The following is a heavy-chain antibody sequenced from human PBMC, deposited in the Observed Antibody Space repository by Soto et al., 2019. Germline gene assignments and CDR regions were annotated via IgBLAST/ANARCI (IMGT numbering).Heavy chain of an antibody. J-gene: IGHJ4*02. D-gene: IGHD6-19*01. CDR1: GGSFSAYF. CDR2: INHSGST. V-gene: IGHV4-34*01. CDR3: ARGQRIAVAGTDFDY. Sequence: PSETLSLTSAVSGGSFSAYFWNWIRQPPGKGLQWIGEINHSGSTNYNPSLKSRVTISVDTSKNHFSLKLSSVTAADTAVYYCARGQRIAVAGTDFDYWGQGTLVTVSS.